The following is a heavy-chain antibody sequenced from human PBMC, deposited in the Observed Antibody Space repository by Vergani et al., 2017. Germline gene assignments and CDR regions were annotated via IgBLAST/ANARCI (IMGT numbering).Heavy chain of an antibody. CDR1: GFTFDDYA. Sequence: EVQLVESGGGLVQPGRSLRLSCAASGFTFDDYAMHWVRQAPGKGLEWVSGISWNSGSIGDADSVKGRFTISRDNAKNSLYLQMNSLRAEDTALYYCAKPRGYCSGGSCYGARRWAALDAFDIWGQGTMVTVSS. J-gene: IGHJ3*02. D-gene: IGHD2-15*01. CDR3: AKPRGYCSGGSCYGARRWAALDAFDI. CDR2: ISWNSGSI. V-gene: IGHV3-9*01.